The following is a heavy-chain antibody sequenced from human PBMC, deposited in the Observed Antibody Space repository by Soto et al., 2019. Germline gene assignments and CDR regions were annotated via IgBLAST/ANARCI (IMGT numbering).Heavy chain of an antibody. CDR1: GGSFSGYY. CDR2: INHSGST. CDR3: ARGVMDTDNIAVAGKDPTFDY. Sequence: SETLSLTCAVYGGSFSGYYWSWIRQPPGKGLEWIGEINHSGSTNYNPSLKSRVTISVDTSKNQFSLKLSSVTAADTAVYYCARGVMDTDNIAVAGKDPTFDYWGQGTLVTVSS. D-gene: IGHD6-19*01. V-gene: IGHV4-34*01. J-gene: IGHJ4*02.